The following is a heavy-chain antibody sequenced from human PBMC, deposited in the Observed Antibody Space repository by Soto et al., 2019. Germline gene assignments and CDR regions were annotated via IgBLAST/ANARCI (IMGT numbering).Heavy chain of an antibody. CDR1: GFTVSSNY. CDR3: ARVNWYCSSTSCPLMGGYFDY. D-gene: IGHD2-2*01. J-gene: IGHJ4*02. Sequence: PGGSPRLSCAASGFTVSSNYMSWFRQAPGKGLEWVSVIYSGGSTYYADSVKGRFTISRHNSKNTLYLQMNSLRAEDTAVYYCARVNWYCSSTSCPLMGGYFDYWGQGTLVTVSS. CDR2: IYSGGST. V-gene: IGHV3-53*04.